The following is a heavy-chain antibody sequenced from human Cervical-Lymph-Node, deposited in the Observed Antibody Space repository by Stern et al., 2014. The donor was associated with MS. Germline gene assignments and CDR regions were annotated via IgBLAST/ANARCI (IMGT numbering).Heavy chain of an antibody. D-gene: IGHD5-24*01. V-gene: IGHV3-7*01. CDR1: GVTFRRYW. CDR3: AREYN. J-gene: IGHJ4*02. CDR2: INPDGSQK. Sequence: EVQLVESGGGLVQPGGSLTLSCVASGVTFRRYWMSWVRQPPGKGLECVASINPDGSQKNYVDSVKGRFTISRDNAKNSLYLQMNTLRAEDTAIYYCAREYNWGQGTLVTVSS.